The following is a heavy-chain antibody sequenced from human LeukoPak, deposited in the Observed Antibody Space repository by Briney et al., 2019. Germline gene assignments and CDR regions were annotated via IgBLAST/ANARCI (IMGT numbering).Heavy chain of an antibody. CDR1: GFTFSTYA. Sequence: GGSLRLSCAASGFTFSTYAMNWVRQAPGKGLEWVSTISGSASSTYYADSVKGRFTISRDNSKNTLYLQMNSLRAEDTAIYYCARLGWGGDYWGQGTLVTVSS. CDR3: ARLGWGGDY. V-gene: IGHV3-23*01. CDR2: ISGSASST. J-gene: IGHJ4*02. D-gene: IGHD3-16*01.